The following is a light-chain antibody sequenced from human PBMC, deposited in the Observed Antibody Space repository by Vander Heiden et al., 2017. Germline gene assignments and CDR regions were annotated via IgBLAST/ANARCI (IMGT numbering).Light chain of an antibody. CDR2: DVS. V-gene: IGLV2-11*01. CDR1: SRDVGGYNY. Sequence: QSALTQPRPGPRSPDQSVTISSTGTSRDVGGYNYCSWYQQHPGKAPKLMIYDVSKRPSGVPDRFSGSKSGNTASLTISGLQAEDEADYYCCSYAGSYRVFGGGTKLTVL. J-gene: IGLJ2*01. CDR3: CSYAGSYRV.